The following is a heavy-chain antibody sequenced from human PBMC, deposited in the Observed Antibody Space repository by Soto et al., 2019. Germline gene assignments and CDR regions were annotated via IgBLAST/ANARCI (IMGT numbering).Heavy chain of an antibody. CDR3: ARGRGYSYGLDP. J-gene: IGHJ5*02. Sequence: SETLSLTCTVSGGSISSSRCHWGWIRQPPGKGLEWIGSIFYSGSTYYNPSLKSRVAISLDTSKNQFSLSLNFVTAADTAVYYCARGRGYSYGLDPWGQGSLVTVSS. V-gene: IGHV4-39*07. CDR2: IFYSGST. D-gene: IGHD5-18*01. CDR1: GGSISSSRCH.